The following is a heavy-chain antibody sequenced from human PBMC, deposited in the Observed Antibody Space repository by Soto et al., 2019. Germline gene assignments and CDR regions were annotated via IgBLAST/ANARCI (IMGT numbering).Heavy chain of an antibody. D-gene: IGHD5-12*01. Sequence: SETLSLSCTVSGGSISSYYWSWIRQPPGKGREWIGYIYYSGSTNYNPSLKSRVTISVDTSKNQFSLKLSSVTAADTAVYYCAREIRGYSGYELTSDYYGMDVWGQGATVT. CDR1: GGSISSYY. CDR3: AREIRGYSGYELTSDYYGMDV. V-gene: IGHV4-59*01. CDR2: IYYSGST. J-gene: IGHJ6*02.